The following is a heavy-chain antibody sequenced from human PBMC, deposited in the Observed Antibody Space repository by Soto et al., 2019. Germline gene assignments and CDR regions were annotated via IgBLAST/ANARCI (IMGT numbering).Heavy chain of an antibody. CDR3: ARGPPDWGFDF. CDR1: GYTFTSYD. CDR2: MSPKTGNT. V-gene: IGHV1-8*01. J-gene: IGHJ4*02. Sequence: QVQLVQSGADVKKPGASVKVSCKASGYTFTSYDINWVRQATGQGLEWIGWMSPKTGNTGYAQNFQGRVTMTRKPSISTAYMELSSLTSEDTAVYYCARGPPDWGFDFWGQGTLVPVSS. D-gene: IGHD7-27*01.